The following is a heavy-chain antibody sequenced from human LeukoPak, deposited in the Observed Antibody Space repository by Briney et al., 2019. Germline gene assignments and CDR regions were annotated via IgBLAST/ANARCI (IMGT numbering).Heavy chain of an antibody. CDR3: ARHQAAAGTLFDY. Sequence: GGSLRLSCAASGFTFSSYWMHWVRQAPGKGLVWVSRINSDGSSTSYADSVKGRFTISRDNAKNTLYLQMNSLRAEDTAVYYCARHQAAAGTLFDYWGQGTLVTVSS. CDR1: GFTFSSYW. V-gene: IGHV3-74*01. D-gene: IGHD6-13*01. CDR2: INSDGSST. J-gene: IGHJ4*02.